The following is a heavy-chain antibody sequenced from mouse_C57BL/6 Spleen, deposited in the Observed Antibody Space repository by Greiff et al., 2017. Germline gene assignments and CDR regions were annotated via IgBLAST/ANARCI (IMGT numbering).Heavy chain of an antibody. Sequence: VQLQQSGPELVKPGASVKISCKASGYAFSSSWMNWVKQRPGKGLEWIGRIYPGDGDTNYNGKFKGKATLTADKSSSTAYMQLSSLTSEDSAVYFCARDSNYGWAMDYWGQGTSVTVSS. CDR2: IYPGDGDT. V-gene: IGHV1-82*01. D-gene: IGHD2-5*01. CDR1: GYAFSSSW. CDR3: ARDSNYGWAMDY. J-gene: IGHJ4*01.